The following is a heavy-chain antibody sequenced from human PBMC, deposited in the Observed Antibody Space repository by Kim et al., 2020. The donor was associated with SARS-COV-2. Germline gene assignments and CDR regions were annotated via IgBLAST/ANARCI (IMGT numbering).Heavy chain of an antibody. D-gene: IGHD3-10*01. CDR2: ISYDGSNK. Sequence: GGSLRLSCAASGFTFRSYAMHWVRQAPGKGLEWVAVISYDGSNKYYADSVKCRFTISRDNSKNTLYLQMNSLRAEDTAVYYCSRGSLWFGETNYYYGMDVWGQGTPGAVSS. CDR1: GFTFRSYA. V-gene: IGHV3-30*04. CDR3: SRGSLWFGETNYYYGMDV. J-gene: IGHJ6*02.